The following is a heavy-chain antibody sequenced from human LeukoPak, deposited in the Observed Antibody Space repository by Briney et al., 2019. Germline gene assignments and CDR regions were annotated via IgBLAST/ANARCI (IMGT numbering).Heavy chain of an antibody. V-gene: IGHV3-30-3*01. J-gene: IGHJ4*02. D-gene: IGHD3-22*01. Sequence: GGSLRLSCAASGFTVSSNYMSWVRQAPGKGLEWVAVISYDGSNKYYADSVKGRFTISRDNSKNTLYLQMNSLRAEDTAVYYCARDPAPAYYYDSSGYSYYFDYWGQGTLVTVSS. CDR2: ISYDGSNK. CDR3: ARDPAPAYYYDSSGYSYYFDY. CDR1: GFTVSSNY.